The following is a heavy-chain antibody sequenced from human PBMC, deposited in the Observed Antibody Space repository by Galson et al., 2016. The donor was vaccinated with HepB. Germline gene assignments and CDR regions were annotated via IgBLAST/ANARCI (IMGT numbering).Heavy chain of an antibody. CDR3: ARDLGVFEGFGEIGY. Sequence: TLSLTCAVSGGSISSDSHYWSWIRQHPGKGLEWIGYIYYSGSTYYNPSLKSRVTISVDTSKNQFSLKLSSVTAADTAVYYCARDLGVFEGFGEIGYWGQGTLVTVSS. J-gene: IGHJ4*02. D-gene: IGHD3-10*01. CDR1: GGSISSDSHY. CDR2: IYYSGST. V-gene: IGHV4-31*11.